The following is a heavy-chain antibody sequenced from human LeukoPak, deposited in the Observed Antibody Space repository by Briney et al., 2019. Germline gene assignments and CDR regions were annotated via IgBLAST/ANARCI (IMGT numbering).Heavy chain of an antibody. J-gene: IGHJ5*02. Sequence: GSLRLSCAASGFTFSSYEMNWVRQAPGKGLEWIGGVNYGESTNYNPSLKSRVTISVDTSRNQFSLRLSSVTAADTAVYYCARVSWGPYNWFDPWGQGSMVTVSS. CDR2: VNYGEST. D-gene: IGHD3-16*01. CDR3: ARVSWGPYNWFDP. CDR1: GFTFSSYE. V-gene: IGHV4-34*01.